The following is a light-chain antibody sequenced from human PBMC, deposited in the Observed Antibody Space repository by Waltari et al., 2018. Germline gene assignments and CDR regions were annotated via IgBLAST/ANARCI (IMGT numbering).Light chain of an antibody. CDR2: DVS. CDR1: SSDVGGYNS. J-gene: IGLJ2*01. V-gene: IGLV2-14*03. Sequence: QSALTPPASVSGSPGQSLTISCTGTSSDVGGYNSVSWYQQHPGKAPKLMIYDVSNRPSGVSNRFSGSKSGNTASLTISGLQAEDEADYYCSSFSSSTTLVFGGGTKLTVL. CDR3: SSFSSSTTLV.